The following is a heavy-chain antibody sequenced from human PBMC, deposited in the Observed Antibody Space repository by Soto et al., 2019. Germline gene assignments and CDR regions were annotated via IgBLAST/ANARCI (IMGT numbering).Heavy chain of an antibody. J-gene: IGHJ6*03. V-gene: IGHV4-59*01. CDR2: IYYSGST. CDR3: ARDRLYGDYYYYYMDV. Sequence: LSLTCTVSGGSISSYYWSWIRQPPGKGLKWIGYIYYSGSTNYNPSLKSRVTISVDTSKNQFSLKLSSVTAADTAVYYCARDRLYGDYYYYYMDVWGKGTTVTVSS. CDR1: GGSISSYY. D-gene: IGHD4-17*01.